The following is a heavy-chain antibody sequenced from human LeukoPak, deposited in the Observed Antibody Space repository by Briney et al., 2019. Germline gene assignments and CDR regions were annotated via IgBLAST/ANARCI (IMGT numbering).Heavy chain of an antibody. V-gene: IGHV1-8*03. CDR1: GYTFTSYG. Sequence: ASVKVSCKASGYTFTSYGINWVRQATGQGLEWMGWMNPNSGNTGYAQKFQGRVTITRNTSISTAYMELSSLRSEDTAVYYCARPLGYCSSTSCYFDYWGQGTLVTVSS. CDR2: MNPNSGNT. CDR3: ARPLGYCSSTSCYFDY. D-gene: IGHD2-2*01. J-gene: IGHJ4*02.